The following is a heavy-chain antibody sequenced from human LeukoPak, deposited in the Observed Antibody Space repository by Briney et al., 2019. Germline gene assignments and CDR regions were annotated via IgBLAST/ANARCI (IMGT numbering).Heavy chain of an antibody. Sequence: PSETLSLTCTVSGGSISSGGYYWSWIRQHPGKGLEWIGYIYYSGSTYYNPSLKSRVTISVDTSKNQFSLKLSSVTAADTAVYYCARATGGYSNPSQNYYYMDVWGKGTTVTVSS. CDR3: ARATGGYSNPSQNYYYMDV. CDR2: IYYSGST. D-gene: IGHD4-11*01. J-gene: IGHJ6*03. V-gene: IGHV4-31*03. CDR1: GGSISSGGYY.